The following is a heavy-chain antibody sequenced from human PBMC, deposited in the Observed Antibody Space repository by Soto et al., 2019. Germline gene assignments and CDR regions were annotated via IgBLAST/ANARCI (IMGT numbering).Heavy chain of an antibody. J-gene: IGHJ4*02. CDR1: WFSLSTTGVG. CDR3: GRSLWFGVLH. D-gene: IGHD3-10*01. CDR2: TYRDNDK. Sequence: QITLKESGPTLVKPTHTLTLTCSFSWFSLSTTGVGVGWIRQSPGKALEWLAITYRDNDKRYSPSLKSRVTITKDTSKNLVVLTVTSMDPVDIGTYSCGRSLWFGVLHWGQGALVTVSS. V-gene: IGHV2-5*02.